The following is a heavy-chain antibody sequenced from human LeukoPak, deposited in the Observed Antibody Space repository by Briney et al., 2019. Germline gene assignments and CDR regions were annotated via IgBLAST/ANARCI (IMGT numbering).Heavy chain of an antibody. CDR2: INPKSGGT. CDR3: VRTLMQFDY. J-gene: IGHJ4*02. V-gene: IGHV1-2*02. Sequence: ASVKVSCKASGYTFTAYYMHWVRQAPGQGLEWMGWINPKSGGTKYAQKFQGRVTMTRDTSISTTYMELTSLRSDDTAVYYCVRTLMQFDYWGQGTLVTVSS. CDR1: GYTFTAYY.